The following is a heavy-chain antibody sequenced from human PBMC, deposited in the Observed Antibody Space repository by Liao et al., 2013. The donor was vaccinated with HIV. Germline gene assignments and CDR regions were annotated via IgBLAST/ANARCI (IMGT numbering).Heavy chain of an antibody. Sequence: QVQLQQWGAGLLKPSETLSLTCAVYGGAFRGYYWSWIRQPPGKGLEWIGYIYYSGSTYYNPSLKSRVTISVDTSKNQFSLKLSSVTAADTAVYYCARVAGYEFDYWGQGTLVTVSS. CDR3: ARVAGYEFDY. V-gene: IGHV4-34*01. CDR1: GGAFRGYY. D-gene: IGHD5-12*01. CDR2: IYYSGST. J-gene: IGHJ4*02.